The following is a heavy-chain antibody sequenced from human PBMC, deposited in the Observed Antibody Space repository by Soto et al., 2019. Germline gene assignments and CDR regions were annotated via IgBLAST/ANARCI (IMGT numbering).Heavy chain of an antibody. Sequence: GGSLRLSCSASGFTFNSYVMYWVRQAPGKGLEFVSLISSNGDDTHYADSVKGRFTLSRDNSKSTLFLQMNSLRTEDTAVYYCVKTGRFGQLVPSDYWGQGTLVTVSS. CDR3: VKTGRFGQLVPSDY. V-gene: IGHV3-64D*06. CDR1: GFTFNSYV. CDR2: ISSNGDDT. J-gene: IGHJ4*02. D-gene: IGHD6-6*01.